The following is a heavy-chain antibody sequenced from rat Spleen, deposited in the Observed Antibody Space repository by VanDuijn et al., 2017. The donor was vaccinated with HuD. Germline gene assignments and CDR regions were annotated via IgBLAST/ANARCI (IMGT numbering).Heavy chain of an antibody. CDR2: ISTGGDDT. CDR3: ARHRGMMVVITPFDY. D-gene: IGHD1-12*02. J-gene: IGHJ2*01. CDR1: GFTFSDYY. Sequence: EVQLVESGGKLVQPGNSLKLSCAASGFTFSDYYMAWVRQAPKKGLEWVASISTGGDDTYNRDSVKGRFTISRDDAKNTQYLQMDSLRSEDTATYYCARHRGMMVVITPFDYWGQGVMVTVSS. V-gene: IGHV5S23*01.